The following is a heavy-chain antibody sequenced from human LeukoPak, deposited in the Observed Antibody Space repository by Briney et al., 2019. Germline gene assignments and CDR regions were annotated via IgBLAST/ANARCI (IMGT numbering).Heavy chain of an antibody. CDR3: VRNGREYELLNHFDR. J-gene: IGHJ4*02. CDR1: GFTFSSYS. V-gene: IGHV3-21*01. CDR2: ISSSSNYI. D-gene: IGHD2-15*01. Sequence: GSLRLSCAASGFTFSSYSMNWVRQAPGKGLEWVASISSSSNYIYYADSVKGRFTISRDNDNNSLYLQMNSLRAEDTAIYYSVRNGREYELLNHFDRRGQGTLVTVSS.